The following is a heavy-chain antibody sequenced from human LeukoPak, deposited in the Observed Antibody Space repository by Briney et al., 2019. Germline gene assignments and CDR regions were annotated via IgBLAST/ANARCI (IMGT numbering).Heavy chain of an antibody. Sequence: GGTLRLSCAASGFIFSNYGMNWVRQAPGKGLEWVSGITSGVLTFYASSVKGRFTISRDNSEKTLYLQINSLRAEDTALYYCGQDWAWGAFGNWGQGALVTVSS. CDR3: GQDWAWGAFGN. CDR1: GFIFSNYG. D-gene: IGHD1-26*01. J-gene: IGHJ4*02. CDR2: ITSGVLT. V-gene: IGHV3-23*01.